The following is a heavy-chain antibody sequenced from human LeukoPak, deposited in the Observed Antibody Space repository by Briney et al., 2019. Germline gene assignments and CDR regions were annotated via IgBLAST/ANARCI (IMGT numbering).Heavy chain of an antibody. J-gene: IGHJ4*02. CDR3: AREAGIQLWSFNHLDY. CDR1: GFTFSSYA. Sequence: GRSLRLSCAASGFTFSSYAVHWVRQAPGKGLEWVAVISYDGSNKYYADSVKGRFTISRDNSKNTLYLQMNSLRAEDTAVYYCAREAGIQLWSFNHLDYWGQGTLVTVSS. D-gene: IGHD5-18*01. V-gene: IGHV3-30-3*01. CDR2: ISYDGSNK.